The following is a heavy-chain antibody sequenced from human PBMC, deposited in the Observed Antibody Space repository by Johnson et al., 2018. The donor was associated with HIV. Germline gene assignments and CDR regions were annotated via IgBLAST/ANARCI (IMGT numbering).Heavy chain of an antibody. V-gene: IGHV3-30*02. CDR2: IRYDGSNK. J-gene: IGHJ3*02. CDR3: ARGGTGSVGYHPAGHFLSAFDI. Sequence: QVQLVESGGGVVQPGGSLRLSCAASGFTFSSYGMHWVRQAPGKGLEWVAFIRYDGSNKYYADSVKGRFTISRDNSKNTLYLQMNSLRAEDTAIYYCARGGTGSVGYHPAGHFLSAFDIWGQGTMVTVSS. CDR1: GFTFSSYG. D-gene: IGHD1-7*01.